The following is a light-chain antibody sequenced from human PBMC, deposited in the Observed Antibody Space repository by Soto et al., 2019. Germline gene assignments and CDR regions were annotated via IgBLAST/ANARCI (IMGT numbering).Light chain of an antibody. CDR2: EVS. CDR1: SSDVGGYNY. J-gene: IGLJ1*01. CDR3: NSYTSKSTGV. Sequence: QSALTQPASVSGSPGQSITISCTGTSSDVGGYNYVSWYQQHPGKAPKLIIYEVSNRPSGVSKRFSGSKSGNTASLTISGLQAEYEADYYCNSYTSKSTGVFGTGTKVTVL. V-gene: IGLV2-14*01.